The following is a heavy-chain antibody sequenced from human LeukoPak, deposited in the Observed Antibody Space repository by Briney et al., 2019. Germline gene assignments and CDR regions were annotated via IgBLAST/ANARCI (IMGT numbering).Heavy chain of an antibody. V-gene: IGHV3-23*01. D-gene: IGHD3-10*01. CDR2: ISGSGGGT. Sequence: GGSLRVSCAVSGVTLSNYGMSWVRQAPGEGVEWVAGISGSGGGTTYADSVKGRFTISRDNSKNTLYLQMNSLRAEDTAVYFCAKRGVVIRVILVGFHKEAYYFDSWGQGALVTVSS. CDR1: GVTLSNYG. CDR3: AKRGVVIRVILVGFHKEAYYFDS. J-gene: IGHJ4*02.